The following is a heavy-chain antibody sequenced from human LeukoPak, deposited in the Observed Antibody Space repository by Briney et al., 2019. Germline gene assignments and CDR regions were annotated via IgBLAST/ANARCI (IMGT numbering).Heavy chain of an antibody. CDR2: ISSSSSSI. J-gene: IGHJ4*02. Sequence: GRSLGLSCAASGFTFSTYSMNWVRQAPGKGLEWVSYISSSSSSIYYADSVKGRFTISRDNAKNSLYLQINSLRAEDTAVYYCARQNGADYYYYFDSWGQGAPVTVSS. D-gene: IGHD3-22*01. CDR1: GFTFSTYS. CDR3: ARQNGADYYYYFDS. V-gene: IGHV3-48*01.